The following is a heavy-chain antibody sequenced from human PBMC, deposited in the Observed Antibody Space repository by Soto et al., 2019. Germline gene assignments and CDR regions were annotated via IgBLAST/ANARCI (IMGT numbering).Heavy chain of an antibody. Sequence: SATLSLTCAVSSGSFSITNVFWVWFRQTPRKTLEWIGSIDYSGTTFFNPSLGSRVTFSVDTSKNQFSLTLYSVTAEDTAVYYCARQRGYDYLWGSYRALDYWGQGTLVTVSS. V-gene: IGHV4-39*01. J-gene: IGHJ4*02. CDR2: IDYSGTT. CDR1: SGSFSITNVF. CDR3: ARQRGYDYLWGSYRALDY. D-gene: IGHD3-16*02.